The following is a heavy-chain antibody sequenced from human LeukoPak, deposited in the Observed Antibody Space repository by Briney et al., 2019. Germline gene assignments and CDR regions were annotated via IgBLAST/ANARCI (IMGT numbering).Heavy chain of an antibody. V-gene: IGHV3-7*01. J-gene: IGHJ4*02. CDR3: ATYTQNFGAPGTDY. Sequence: GGSLRLSCTVSGFTLSQYWMRWVRQAPGKGLEWVASIDKNGREKRYVDSVEGRFTISRDNAKNSVYLEMTSLGAEDTAVYYCATYTQNFGAPGTDYWGQGTPVTVSS. CDR1: GFTLSQYW. D-gene: IGHD3-10*01. CDR2: IDKNGREK.